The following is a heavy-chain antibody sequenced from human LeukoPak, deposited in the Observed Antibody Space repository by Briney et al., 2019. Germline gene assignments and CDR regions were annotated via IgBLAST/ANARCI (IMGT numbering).Heavy chain of an antibody. CDR3: AKYKDSHGRVLGTFDY. J-gene: IGHJ4*02. CDR1: GFTFSSYA. CDR2: ISYDGSNK. D-gene: IGHD5-18*01. Sequence: GRSLRLSCAASGFTFSSYAMHWVRQAPGKGLEWVAVISYDGSNKYYADSVKGRFTISRDNSKNTLYLQMNSLRAEDTAVYYCAKYKDSHGRVLGTFDYWGQGTLVTVSS. V-gene: IGHV3-30-3*02.